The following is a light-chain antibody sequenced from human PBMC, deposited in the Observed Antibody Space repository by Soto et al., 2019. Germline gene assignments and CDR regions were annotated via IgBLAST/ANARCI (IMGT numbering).Light chain of an antibody. Sequence: QSVLTQPASVSGSPGQSITISCTGTSSDVGGYNYVSWYQQHPGKAPKLMIYEVSNRASGVTNRFSGSKSCNTASLTISGLHTEDVADYYCSSYKSSSTRVFGGGTKVTVL. CDR2: EVS. J-gene: IGLJ3*02. V-gene: IGLV2-14*01. CDR3: SSYKSSSTRV. CDR1: SSDVGGYNY.